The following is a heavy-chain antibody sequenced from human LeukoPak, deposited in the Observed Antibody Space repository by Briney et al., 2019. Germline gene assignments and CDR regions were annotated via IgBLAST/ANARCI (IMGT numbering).Heavy chain of an antibody. CDR3: AKTYYYDSSTHDAFDI. D-gene: IGHD3-22*01. V-gene: IGHV3-23*01. CDR1: GFTFSSYG. CDR2: ISGSGGST. Sequence: PGGSLRLSCAASGFTFSSYGMHWVRQAPGKGLEWVSAISGSGGSTYYADSVKGRFTISRDNSKNTLYLQMNSLRAEDTAVYYCAKTYYYDSSTHDAFDIWGQGTMVTVSS. J-gene: IGHJ3*02.